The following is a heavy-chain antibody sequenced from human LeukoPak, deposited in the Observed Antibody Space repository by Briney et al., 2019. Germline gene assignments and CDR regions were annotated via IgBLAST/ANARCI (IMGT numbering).Heavy chain of an antibody. V-gene: IGHV4-39*07. J-gene: IGHJ4*02. D-gene: IGHD3-3*01. CDR3: ARYDFNKFFDY. CDR2: IYYSGST. CDR1: GGSISSSNYY. Sequence: SETLSLTCTVSGGSISSSNYYWGWIRQPPGKGLEWIGSIYYSGSTYYSPSLKSRVTMSVDTSKNQFSLKLSSVTAADTAVYYCARYDFNKFFDYWGQGTLVTVSS.